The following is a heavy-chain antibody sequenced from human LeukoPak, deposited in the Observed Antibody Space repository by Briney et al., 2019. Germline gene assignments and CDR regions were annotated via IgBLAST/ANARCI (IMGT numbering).Heavy chain of an antibody. Sequence: GGSLRLSCAASAFTFSDYYMSWIRQAPGKGLEWVSDISGSGNTVYYADSVQGRFTISRDNAENSVYLQMNSLRAEDTAIYYCARRGQQWLEIYFDYWGQGALVTVSS. CDR3: ARRGQQWLEIYFDY. CDR1: AFTFSDYY. V-gene: IGHV3-11*01. J-gene: IGHJ4*02. D-gene: IGHD6-19*01. CDR2: ISGSGNTV.